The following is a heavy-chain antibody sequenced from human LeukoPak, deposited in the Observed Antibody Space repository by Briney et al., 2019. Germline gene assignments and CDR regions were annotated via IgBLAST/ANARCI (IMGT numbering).Heavy chain of an antibody. CDR3: ARDGPKYCSNGVCYAPVDP. CDR1: GFTFSSYS. J-gene: IGHJ5*02. CDR2: ISSGSSYI. V-gene: IGHV3-21*01. D-gene: IGHD2-8*01. Sequence: GGSLRLSCAASGFTFSSYSMNWVRQAPGKGLEWVSSISSGSSYIYYADSVKGRFTISRDNGKNSLYLQMNSLSAEDTAVYYCARDGPKYCSNGVCYAPVDPWGQGTLVTVSS.